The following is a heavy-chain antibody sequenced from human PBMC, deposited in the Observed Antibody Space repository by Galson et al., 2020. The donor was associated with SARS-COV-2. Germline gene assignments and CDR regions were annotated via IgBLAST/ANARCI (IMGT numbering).Heavy chain of an antibody. D-gene: IGHD3-22*01. J-gene: IGHJ4*02. CDR2: IDWDDDK. Sequence: SGPTLVKPTQTLTLTCTFSGFSLSTSGMCVSWNRQSPGKALEWLALIDWDDDKYYSTSLKTRLTISKDTSKNQVVLTMTNMDPVDTATYYCARMGPYYYDSSGYYSNFDYWGQGTLVTVSS. V-gene: IGHV2-70*01. CDR1: GFSLSTSGMC. CDR3: ARMGPYYYDSSGYYSNFDY.